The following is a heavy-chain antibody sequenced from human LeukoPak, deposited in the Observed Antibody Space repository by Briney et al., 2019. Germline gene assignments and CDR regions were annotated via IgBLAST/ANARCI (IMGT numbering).Heavy chain of an antibody. D-gene: IGHD1-26*01. CDR1: GVSISTYY. J-gene: IGHJ4*02. Sequence: SETLSLTCSVSGVSISTYYWIWIRQPPAKALEWMGFFSYSGSTKYNTSLKSRVTMSVDTSKNQFSLKLSSVTAADTAVYYCARMYSGTSYYFDYWGQGTLVTVSS. V-gene: IGHV4-59*01. CDR2: FSYSGST. CDR3: ARMYSGTSYYFDY.